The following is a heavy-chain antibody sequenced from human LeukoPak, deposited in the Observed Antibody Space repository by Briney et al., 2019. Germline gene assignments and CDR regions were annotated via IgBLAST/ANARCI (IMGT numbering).Heavy chain of an antibody. J-gene: IGHJ4*02. CDR2: ISYDGSKK. CDR3: ARDVSAVGGLERPATLGY. CDR1: GFTFSSYA. Sequence: GRSLRLSCAASGFTFSSYAMHWVRQAPGKGLEWVAVISYDGSKKYYADYVKGRFTISRDKSKNTLYLQMNSLRPEDTAVYYCARDVSAVGGLERPATLGYWGQGTLVTVSS. D-gene: IGHD1-1*01. V-gene: IGHV3-30*04.